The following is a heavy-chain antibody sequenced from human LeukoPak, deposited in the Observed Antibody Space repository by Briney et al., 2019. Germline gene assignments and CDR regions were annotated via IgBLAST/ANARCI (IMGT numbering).Heavy chain of an antibody. CDR3: ARECGEMATITDAFDI. J-gene: IGHJ3*02. CDR1: GGTFSTYV. D-gene: IGHD5-24*01. V-gene: IGHV1-69*13. CDR2: IIPIFGTA. Sequence: ASVKVSCKASGGTFSTYVISWVRQAPGQGLEWMGVIIPIFGTANYAQNFQGRVTITADESTSTAYMELSSLRSEDTAVYYCARECGEMATITDAFDIWGQGTMVTVSS.